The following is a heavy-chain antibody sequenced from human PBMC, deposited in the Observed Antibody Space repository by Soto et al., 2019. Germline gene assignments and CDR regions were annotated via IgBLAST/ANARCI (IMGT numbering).Heavy chain of an antibody. D-gene: IGHD3-22*01. J-gene: IGHJ4*02. Sequence: PGGSLRLSSAASGFTFSTYAMGWVRQAPGKGLEWVSALTDSGGSTYYADSVKGRFTISRDNSKNTLFLQMNSLRAEDTAVYYCAKKSSGNSYFYFDYWGQGALVTVSS. CDR2: LTDSGGST. CDR3: AKKSSGNSYFYFDY. V-gene: IGHV3-23*01. CDR1: GFTFSTYA.